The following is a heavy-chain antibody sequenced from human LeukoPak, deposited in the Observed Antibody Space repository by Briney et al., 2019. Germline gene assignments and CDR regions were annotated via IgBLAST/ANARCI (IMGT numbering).Heavy chain of an antibody. V-gene: IGHV4-38-2*02. CDR3: ARIYGDYYYYYMDV. CDR1: GYSISSGYY. D-gene: IGHD4-17*01. CDR2: IYHSGST. Sequence: SETLSLTCTVSGYSISSGYYWGWIRQPPGKGLEWIGSIYHSGSTYYNPSLKSRVTISVDTSKNQFSLKLSSVTAADTAAYYCARIYGDYYYYYMDVWGKGTTVTVSS. J-gene: IGHJ6*03.